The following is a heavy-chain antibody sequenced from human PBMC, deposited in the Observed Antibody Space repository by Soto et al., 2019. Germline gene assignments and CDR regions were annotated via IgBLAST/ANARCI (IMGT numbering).Heavy chain of an antibody. V-gene: IGHV3-33*01. D-gene: IGHD6-6*01. Sequence: GWSLRLSCASSVFTFISYGMHWVRQAPGKGLEWVAVIWYDGSNKYYADSVKGRFTISRDNSKNTLYLQMNSLRAEDTAVYYCARAALGYSSSSGDYGMDVWGQGTTVTVSS. CDR2: IWYDGSNK. CDR1: VFTFISYG. CDR3: ARAALGYSSSSGDYGMDV. J-gene: IGHJ6*02.